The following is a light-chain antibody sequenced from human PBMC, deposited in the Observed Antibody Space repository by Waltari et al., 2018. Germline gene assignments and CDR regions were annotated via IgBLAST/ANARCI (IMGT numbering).Light chain of an antibody. CDR2: DVT. CDR1: SSDVGGYHY. CDR3: CSYAGSITFWV. V-gene: IGLV2-11*01. Sequence: QSALTQPRSVSGSPGQSVTISCTGPSSDVGGYHYVSWYQHHPGKAPKLIIYDVTKRPSGVPDRFSASKSDNTASLTISGLQAEDEADYYCCSYAGSITFWVFGGGTKLTVL. J-gene: IGLJ3*02.